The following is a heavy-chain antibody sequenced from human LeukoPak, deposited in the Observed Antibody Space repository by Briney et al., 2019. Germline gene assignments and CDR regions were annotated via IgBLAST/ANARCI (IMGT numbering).Heavy chain of an antibody. CDR3: AREVYYYDSSGYYRVTRAFDI. Sequence: GGSLRLSCAASGFTFSSYWMSWVRQAPGKGLEWVANIKQDGSEKYYVDSVKGRFTISRDNAENSLYLQMNSLRAEDTAVYYCAREVYYYDSSGYYRVTRAFDIWGQGTMVTVSS. V-gene: IGHV3-7*03. J-gene: IGHJ3*02. D-gene: IGHD3-22*01. CDR1: GFTFSSYW. CDR2: IKQDGSEK.